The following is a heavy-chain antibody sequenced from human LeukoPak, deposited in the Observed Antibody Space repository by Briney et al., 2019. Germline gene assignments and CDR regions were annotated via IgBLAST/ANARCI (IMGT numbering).Heavy chain of an antibody. V-gene: IGHV3-48*02. CDR2: ITASGTAM. Sequence: GRSLRLSCAASGFTFSGYGMHWVRQAPGKGLEWVSHITASGTAMFYADSVKGRFTISRDNAKNSLYLQMNSLRDEDTAVYYCASSGSYRLDYWGQGTLVTVSS. D-gene: IGHD1-26*01. J-gene: IGHJ4*02. CDR3: ASSGSYRLDY. CDR1: GFTFSGYG.